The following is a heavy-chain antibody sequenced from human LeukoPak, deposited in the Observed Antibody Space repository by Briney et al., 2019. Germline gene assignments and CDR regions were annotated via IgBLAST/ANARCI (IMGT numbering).Heavy chain of an antibody. J-gene: IGHJ4*02. Sequence: GGSLRLSCAASGFTFSNYYMHWVRQAPGKGLEWVAVVHHDGSERYYADSVKGRFTISRDNSKNTLYVQMDSLRVEDTAVYYCATGSGYYYDHWGRGTLVTVSS. V-gene: IGHV3-30*02. D-gene: IGHD3-22*01. CDR3: ATGSGYYYDH. CDR1: GFTFSNYY. CDR2: VHHDGSER.